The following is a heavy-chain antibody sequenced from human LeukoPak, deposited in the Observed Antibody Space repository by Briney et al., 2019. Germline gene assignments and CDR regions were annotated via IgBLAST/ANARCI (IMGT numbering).Heavy chain of an antibody. CDR3: ARGVRVVPAANYYYYYYMDV. CDR2: IIPILGIA. D-gene: IGHD2-2*01. Sequence: SXKVSCKASGGTFISYTISWVRQAPGQGLEWMGRIIPILGIANYAQKFQGRVTITADKSTSTAYMELSSLRSEDTAVYYSARGVRVVPAANYYYYYYMDVWGKGTTVTVSS. CDR1: GGTFISYT. J-gene: IGHJ6*03. V-gene: IGHV1-69*02.